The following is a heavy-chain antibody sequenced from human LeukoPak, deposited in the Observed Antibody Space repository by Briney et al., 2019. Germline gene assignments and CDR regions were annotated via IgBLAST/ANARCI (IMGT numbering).Heavy chain of an antibody. CDR1: GFTFSSYS. Sequence: AGGSLRLSCAASGFTFSSYSMNWVRQAPGKGREWVSSISSSSSYIYYADSVKGRFTISRDNAKNSLYLQMNSLRAEDTAVYYCARLFSGWYGYFDYWGQGTLVTVSS. D-gene: IGHD6-19*01. CDR3: ARLFSGWYGYFDY. CDR2: ISSSSSYI. J-gene: IGHJ4*02. V-gene: IGHV3-21*01.